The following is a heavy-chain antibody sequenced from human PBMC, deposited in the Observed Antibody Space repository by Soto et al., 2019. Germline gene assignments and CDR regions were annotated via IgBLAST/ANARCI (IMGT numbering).Heavy chain of an antibody. V-gene: IGHV1-2*04. J-gene: IGHJ6*02. CDR3: ALLKYDTSQRYYYGMEI. CDR1: GYTFSGYY. Sequence: ASVNVSCKASGYTFSGYYIHWLRQAPGQGLEWMGWVNPDIGGTNYAQKFQGWVTMTRDTSISTVYMELRRLRSDDTAVYFCALLKYDTSQRYYYGMEIWGQETTLNTSS. D-gene: IGHD6-25*01. CDR2: VNPDIGGT.